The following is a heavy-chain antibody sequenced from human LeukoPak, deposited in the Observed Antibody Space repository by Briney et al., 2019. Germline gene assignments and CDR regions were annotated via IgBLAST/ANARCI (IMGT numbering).Heavy chain of an antibody. V-gene: IGHV1-24*01. Sequence: GASVKVSCKVSGYTLTELSIHWVRQAPGKGLEWMGGFDPEDGETIYAQKFQGRVTMTEDTSTDTAYMELSSLRSEDTAVYYCARSNYYDSSGYFSLYYYGMDVWGQGTTVTVSS. J-gene: IGHJ6*02. CDR1: GYTLTELS. CDR2: FDPEDGET. CDR3: ARSNYYDSSGYFSLYYYGMDV. D-gene: IGHD3-22*01.